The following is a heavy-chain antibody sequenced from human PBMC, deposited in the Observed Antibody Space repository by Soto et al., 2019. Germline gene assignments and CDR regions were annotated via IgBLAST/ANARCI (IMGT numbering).Heavy chain of an antibody. CDR3: ARVASITMVRGVPYNWFDP. V-gene: IGHV1-18*01. Sequence: QVQLVQSGAEVKKPGASVKVSCKASGYTFTSYGISWVRQAPGQGLEWMGWIGAYNGNTNYAQKLQGRVTMTTDTSTSTAYMELRSLRSDDTAVYYCARVASITMVRGVPYNWFDPWGQGTLVTVSS. D-gene: IGHD3-10*01. CDR1: GYTFTSYG. J-gene: IGHJ5*02. CDR2: IGAYNGNT.